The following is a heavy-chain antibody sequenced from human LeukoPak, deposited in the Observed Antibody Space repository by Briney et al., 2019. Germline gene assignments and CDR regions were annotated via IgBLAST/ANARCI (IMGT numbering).Heavy chain of an antibody. V-gene: IGHV3-23*01. CDR2: ISGSGGST. CDR1: GFTFSSYA. D-gene: IGHD1-26*01. CDR3: AKDLGRVGATMTYYFDY. Sequence: PGGSLRLSCAASGFTFSSYAMSWVRQAPGKGLEWVSAISGSGGSTYYADSVKGRFTISRDNSKNTLYLQMNSLRAEDTAVYYRAKDLGRVGATMTYYFDYWGQGTLVTVSS. J-gene: IGHJ4*02.